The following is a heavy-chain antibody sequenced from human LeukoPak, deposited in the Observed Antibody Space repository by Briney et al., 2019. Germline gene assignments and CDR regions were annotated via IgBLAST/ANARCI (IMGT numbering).Heavy chain of an antibody. V-gene: IGHV5-51*01. CDR1: GYSFTSYW. J-gene: IGHJ6*03. CDR3: ARSPAPHYYDSSGYKGYYYYYMDV. D-gene: IGHD3-22*01. Sequence: GESLKISCKGSGYSFTSYWIGWVRQMPGKGLEWMGIIYPGDSDTRYSPSFQGQVTISADKSISTAYLQWSSLKASDTAMYYCARSPAPHYYDSSGYKGYYYYYMDVWGKGTTVTVSS. CDR2: IYPGDSDT.